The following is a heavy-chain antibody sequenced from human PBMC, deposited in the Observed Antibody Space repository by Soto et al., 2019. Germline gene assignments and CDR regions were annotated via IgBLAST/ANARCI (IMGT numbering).Heavy chain of an antibody. J-gene: IGHJ6*02. D-gene: IGHD3-10*01. CDR2: INPNSGGT. CDR1: GYTFTGYY. Sequence: QVQLVQSGAEVKKPGASVKVSCKASGYTFTGYYMHWVRQAPGQGLEWMGWINPNSGGTNYAQKFQGRVTMTRDTSISTAYMELSRLRSDDTGVYYCASVRDYGYYYYVAMDVWGQGTTVTVSS. CDR3: ASVRDYGYYYYVAMDV. V-gene: IGHV1-2*02.